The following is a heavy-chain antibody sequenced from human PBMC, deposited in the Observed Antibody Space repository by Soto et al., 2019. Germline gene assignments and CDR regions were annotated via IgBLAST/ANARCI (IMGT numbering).Heavy chain of an antibody. CDR1: GFTFSSYA. J-gene: IGHJ5*02. D-gene: IGHD6-19*01. V-gene: IGHV3-23*01. CDR2: ISGRGGST. Sequence: PGGSLRLSCAASGFTFSSYAMSWVRQAPGKGLEWVSAISGRGGSTYYADSVKGRFTISRDNSKNTLYLQMNSLRAEDTAVYYCAKRQWPSNKNWFDPWGQGTLVTVSS. CDR3: AKRQWPSNKNWFDP.